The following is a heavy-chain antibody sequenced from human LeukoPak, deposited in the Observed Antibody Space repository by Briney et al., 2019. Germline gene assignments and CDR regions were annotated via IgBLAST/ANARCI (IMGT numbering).Heavy chain of an antibody. CDR2: INGYGSST. V-gene: IGHV3-74*01. CDR1: GFTFISYW. CDR3: ARDAPGNTALDY. D-gene: IGHD5-18*01. Sequence: GGSLRLSCAASGFTFISYWMHWVRQAPGKGLVWVSRINGYGSSTDFADSVKGRFTISRDNAKNTLYLQMNSLRAEDTAVYYCARDAPGNTALDYWGQGTLVTVSS. J-gene: IGHJ4*02.